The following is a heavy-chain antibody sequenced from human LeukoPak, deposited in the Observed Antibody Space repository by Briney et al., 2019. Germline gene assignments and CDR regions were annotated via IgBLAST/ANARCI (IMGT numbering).Heavy chain of an antibody. CDR2: IYHSGST. Sequence: SGTLSLTCAVSGGSISSSNWWSWVRQPPGKGLEWIGEIYHSGSTNYNPSLKSRVTISVDKSKNQFSLKLSSVTAADTAVYYCARVTYSSSWNWFDPWGQGTLVTVSS. CDR1: GGSISSSNW. V-gene: IGHV4-4*02. D-gene: IGHD6-13*01. CDR3: ARVTYSSSWNWFDP. J-gene: IGHJ5*02.